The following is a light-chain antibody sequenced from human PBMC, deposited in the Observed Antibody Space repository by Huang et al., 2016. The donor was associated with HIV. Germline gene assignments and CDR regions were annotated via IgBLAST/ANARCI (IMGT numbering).Light chain of an antibody. V-gene: IGKV3-11*01. Sequence: DIVLTQSPATLSLSPGERATLSCRASQSVSSYLAWYQQKPGQAPRLLIYDASNRATGIPARFNGSGSGTDFTLTISSLESEDFAVYSCQQRSNWPHSITFGQGTRLEIK. CDR2: DAS. CDR1: QSVSSY. J-gene: IGKJ5*01. CDR3: QQRSNWPHSIT.